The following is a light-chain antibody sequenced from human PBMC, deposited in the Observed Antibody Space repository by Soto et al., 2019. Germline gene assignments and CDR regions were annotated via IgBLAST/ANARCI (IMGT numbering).Light chain of an antibody. V-gene: IGKV1-39*01. CDR1: QDIGAY. J-gene: IGKJ1*01. CDR3: QHSYSTRT. CDR2: AAS. Sequence: DIQMTQSPSSLSASIGDRVTISCRASQDIGAYVNWYQHKQGKAPRVLMYAASNLKSGVPPRFSGSGVGRDFTLTISDLQPEDFVTYYCQHSYSTRTFGQGTKVERK.